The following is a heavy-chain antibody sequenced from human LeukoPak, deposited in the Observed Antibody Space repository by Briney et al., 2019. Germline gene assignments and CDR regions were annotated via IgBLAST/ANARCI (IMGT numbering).Heavy chain of an antibody. Sequence: ASVKVSCNASGYTFSNYGITWVRQAPGQGLEWMGWTSAYSGNSNYARKFFDRLIMTVDSSTSTAYMELKSLRSDDMAVYYCARTPYHDSSGFDHFNYWGQGTLVTVSS. V-gene: IGHV1-18*03. J-gene: IGHJ4*02. CDR2: TSAYSGNS. CDR3: ARTPYHDSSGFDHFNY. CDR1: GYTFSNYG. D-gene: IGHD3-22*01.